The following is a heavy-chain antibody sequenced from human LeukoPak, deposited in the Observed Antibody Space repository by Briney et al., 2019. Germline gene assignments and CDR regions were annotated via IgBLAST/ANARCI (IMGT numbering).Heavy chain of an antibody. J-gene: IGHJ6*03. CDR1: GFTCSSYG. V-gene: IGHV3-30*02. CDR3: ANTRARYSDWSEGSYYYYYYMDV. Sequence: GGSLRLSCAASGFTCSSYGMHWVRQAPGKGLEWVAFIRYDGSNKYYADSVKGRFTISRDNSKNTLYLQMNSLRAEDTAVYYCANTRARYSDWSEGSYYYYYYMDVWGKGTTVTISS. CDR2: IRYDGSNK. D-gene: IGHD3-9*01.